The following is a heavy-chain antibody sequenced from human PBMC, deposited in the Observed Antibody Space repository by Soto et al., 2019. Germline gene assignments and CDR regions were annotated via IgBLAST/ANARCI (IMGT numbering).Heavy chain of an antibody. CDR3: ARDGIVLGSAASYYYYGMDF. CDR1: GFTFSSYS. J-gene: IGHJ6*02. D-gene: IGHD2-2*01. Sequence: GGSLRLSCAASGFTFSSYSMNWVRQAPGKGLEWVSAISSSSSYIYYADSVKGRFTISRDNAKNSLYLQMNSLRAEDTAVYYCARDGIVLGSAASYYYYGMDFWGQGTTVTV. CDR2: ISSSSSYI. V-gene: IGHV3-21*01.